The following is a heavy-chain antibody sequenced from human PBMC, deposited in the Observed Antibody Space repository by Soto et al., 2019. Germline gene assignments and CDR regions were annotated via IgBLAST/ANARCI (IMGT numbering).Heavy chain of an antibody. CDR2: IYNSGDT. Sequence: QVPLQESGPGLVKPSHTLSLTCSVSGGSITTGGYYWSWIRQPPGKGMEWIGYIYNSGDTYYNPSLKSRVIISVSTSKNQFSLKLSSVTAADTAVYYCARESGDGYNRIDYWGQGTLVTVSS. J-gene: IGHJ4*02. CDR1: GGSITTGGYY. D-gene: IGHD1-1*01. CDR3: ARESGDGYNRIDY. V-gene: IGHV4-31*03.